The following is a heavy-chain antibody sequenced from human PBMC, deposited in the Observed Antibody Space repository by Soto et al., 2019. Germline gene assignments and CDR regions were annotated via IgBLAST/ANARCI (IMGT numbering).Heavy chain of an antibody. CDR2: IYYSGST. D-gene: IGHD3-22*01. Sequence: SETLSLTCTVSGGSISSGGYYWSWIRQHPGKGLEWIGYIYYSGSTYYNPSLKSRVTISVDTSKNQFSLKLSSVTAADTAVYYCARGGAMIVVGYYFDYWGQGTLVT. V-gene: IGHV4-31*03. CDR3: ARGGAMIVVGYYFDY. CDR1: GGSISSGGYY. J-gene: IGHJ4*02.